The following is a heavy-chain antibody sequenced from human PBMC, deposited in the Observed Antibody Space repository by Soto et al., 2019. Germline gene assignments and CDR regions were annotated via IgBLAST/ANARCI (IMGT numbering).Heavy chain of an antibody. J-gene: IGHJ4*02. Sequence: GGSLRLSCAASGFTFSSYGMHWVRQAPGKGLEWVAVISYDGSNKYYADSVKGRFTFSRDNSRNTLYLELNSLRAEDTAVYYWAKDGPNHVDTAMVAGGCLDYWGQGTLVTVSS. CDR2: ISYDGSNK. V-gene: IGHV3-30*18. CDR3: AKDGPNHVDTAMVAGGCLDY. D-gene: IGHD5-18*01. CDR1: GFTFSSYG.